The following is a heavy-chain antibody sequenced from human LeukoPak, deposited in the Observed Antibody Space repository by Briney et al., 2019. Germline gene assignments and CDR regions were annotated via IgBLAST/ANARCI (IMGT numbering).Heavy chain of an antibody. CDR3: AKDEVGGHFEY. CDR1: GFTVSSNY. D-gene: IGHD1-26*01. V-gene: IGHV3-53*01. Sequence: GGSLRLSCAASGFTVSSNYMSWVRQAPGKGLEWVSIIYSGGSTFYADSVKGRFTISRDNSKNTLYLQMNSLRAEDTAVYYCAKDEVGGHFEYWGQGTLVTVSS. J-gene: IGHJ4*02. CDR2: IYSGGST.